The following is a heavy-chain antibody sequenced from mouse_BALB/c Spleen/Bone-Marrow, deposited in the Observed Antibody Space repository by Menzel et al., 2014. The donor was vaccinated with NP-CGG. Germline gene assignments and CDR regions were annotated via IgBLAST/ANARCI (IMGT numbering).Heavy chain of an antibody. J-gene: IGHJ4*01. CDR3: TRYGNSHYYAMDY. CDR2: IYPSDSYT. CDR1: GYTSTSYR. Sequence: VQVVEPGAELVSPGASVKRSSRASGYTSTSYRKNWWKQSPGQGLDWTGNIYPSDSYTNYNQRFKDKATLTVDKSSSTAYMQLSSPTSEDSAVYYCTRYGNSHYYAMDYWGQGTSVTVSS. D-gene: IGHD1-1*01. V-gene: IGHV1-69*02.